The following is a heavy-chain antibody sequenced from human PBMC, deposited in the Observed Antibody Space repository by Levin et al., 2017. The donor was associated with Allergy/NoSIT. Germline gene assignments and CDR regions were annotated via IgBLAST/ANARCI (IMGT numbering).Heavy chain of an antibody. CDR1: GSSFTSYW. D-gene: IGHD1-1*01. CDR2: IYPGDSDT. Sequence: GGSLRLSCQGSGSSFTSYWIGWVRQMPGKGLELMGIIYPGDSDTRYSPSFQGQVTISADKSISTAYLQWSSLKASDTAIYYCARRGTRDYYYYMDVWGKGTTVTVSS. J-gene: IGHJ6*03. V-gene: IGHV5-51*01. CDR3: ARRGTRDYYYYMDV.